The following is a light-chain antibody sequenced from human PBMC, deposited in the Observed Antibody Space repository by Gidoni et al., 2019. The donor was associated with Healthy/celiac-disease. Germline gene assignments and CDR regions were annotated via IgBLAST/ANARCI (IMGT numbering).Light chain of an antibody. CDR3: SSYTSSSTLGVV. CDR2: EVS. Sequence: QSALTPPASVSGSPGQSITISCTGTSSDVGGYNYVSWYHQHPGKAPKLMIYEVSNRPSGVSNRFSGSKSGNTASLTISGLQAEDEADYYCSSYTSSSTLGVVFGGGTKLTVL. J-gene: IGLJ2*01. V-gene: IGLV2-14*01. CDR1: SSDVGGYNY.